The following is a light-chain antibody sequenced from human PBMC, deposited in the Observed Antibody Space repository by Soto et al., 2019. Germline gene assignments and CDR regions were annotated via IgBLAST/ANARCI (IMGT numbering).Light chain of an antibody. CDR3: QQRINWPLT. J-gene: IGKJ4*01. Sequence: PGARAALCCRASGSVSGSYIAWYQQKVGQPPRLLIYGASNRATGIPARFSGSGSGTDFTLTISSLEPEDFAVYYCQQRINWPLTFGGGTKVDIK. CDR2: GAS. V-gene: IGKV3-11*01. CDR1: GSVSGSY.